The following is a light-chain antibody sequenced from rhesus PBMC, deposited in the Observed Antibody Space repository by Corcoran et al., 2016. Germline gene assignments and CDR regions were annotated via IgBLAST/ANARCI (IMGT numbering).Light chain of an antibody. Sequence: DIQMTQSPSSLFASVGDTFTITCRASQGISSWLAWYQQTPGKAPKLLIYKASSLQSGVPSRFSCNGSGTDFTLTISSLQSEDFATYSCQQYSSRPFTFGPGTKLDIK. CDR3: QQYSSRPFT. CDR1: QGISSW. J-gene: IGKJ3*01. CDR2: KAS. V-gene: IGKV1-22*01.